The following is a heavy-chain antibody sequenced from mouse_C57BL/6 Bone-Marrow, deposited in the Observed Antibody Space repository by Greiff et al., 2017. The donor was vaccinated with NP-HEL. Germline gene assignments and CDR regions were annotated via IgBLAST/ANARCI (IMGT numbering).Heavy chain of an antibody. CDR1: GYAFTNYL. J-gene: IGHJ2*01. V-gene: IGHV1-54*01. CDR3: ARSLYYYGSSYAEYYFDY. D-gene: IGHD1-1*01. CDR2: INPGSGGT. Sequence: VQLQQSGAELVRPGTSVKVSCKASGYAFTNYLIEWVKQRPGQGLEWIGVINPGSGGTNYNEKFKGKATLTADKSSSTAYMQLSSLTSEDSAVYFCARSLYYYGSSYAEYYFDYWGQGTTLTVSS.